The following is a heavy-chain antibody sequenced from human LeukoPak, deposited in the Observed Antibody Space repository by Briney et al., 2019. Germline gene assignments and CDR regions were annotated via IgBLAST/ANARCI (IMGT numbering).Heavy chain of an antibody. CDR2: IYYSGST. V-gene: IGHV4-59*01. Sequence: SETLSLTCTVSGGSISSYYWSWIRQPPGKGLEWIGYIYYSGSTNYNPSLKSRVTISVDTSKNQFSLKLSSVTAADTAVYYCARVMGYCSGGSCYSIPHLDPGGQGTLVTVSS. D-gene: IGHD2-15*01. J-gene: IGHJ5*02. CDR3: ARVMGYCSGGSCYSIPHLDP. CDR1: GGSISSYY.